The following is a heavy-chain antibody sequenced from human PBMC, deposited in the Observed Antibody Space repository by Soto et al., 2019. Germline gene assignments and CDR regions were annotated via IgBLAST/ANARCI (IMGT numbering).Heavy chain of an antibody. J-gene: IGHJ4*02. CDR1: GFTFSSYG. D-gene: IGHD3-22*01. CDR3: AKAVVVTPPHFDY. Sequence: GGSLRLSCAASGFTFSSYGMHWVRQAPGKGLEWVAVISYDGSNKYYADSVKGRFTISRDNSKNTLYLQMNSLRAEDTAVYYCAKAVVVTPPHFDYWGQGTLVTVSS. CDR2: ISYDGSNK. V-gene: IGHV3-30*18.